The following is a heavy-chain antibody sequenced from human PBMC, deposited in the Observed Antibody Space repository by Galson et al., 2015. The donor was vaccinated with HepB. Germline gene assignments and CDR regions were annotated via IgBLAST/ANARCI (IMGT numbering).Heavy chain of an antibody. D-gene: IGHD3-3*01. CDR3: ARGRSPGYDFWSGYYTGTGDYFDY. J-gene: IGHJ4*02. Sequence: SVKVSCKASGYTFTSYYMHWVRQAPGQGLEWMGIINPSGGSTSYAQKFQGRVTMTRDTSTSTVYMELSSLRSEDTAVYYCARGRSPGYDFWSGYYTGTGDYFDYWGQGTLVTVSS. CDR2: INPSGGST. V-gene: IGHV1-46*01. CDR1: GYTFTSYY.